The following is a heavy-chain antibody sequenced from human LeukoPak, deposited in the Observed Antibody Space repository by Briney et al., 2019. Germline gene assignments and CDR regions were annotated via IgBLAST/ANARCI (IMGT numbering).Heavy chain of an antibody. J-gene: IGHJ6*03. CDR2: ISAYNGKT. Sequence: ASVMVSCKASGYIFTNYAISWVRQAPGQGLEWMGWISAYNGKTNYAQKLQGRVTMTTDTSTSTAYMELRSLRSDDTAVYYCARGSSSRYYMDVWGKGTTVTVSS. V-gene: IGHV1-18*01. CDR1: GYIFTNYA. CDR3: ARGSSSRYYMDV.